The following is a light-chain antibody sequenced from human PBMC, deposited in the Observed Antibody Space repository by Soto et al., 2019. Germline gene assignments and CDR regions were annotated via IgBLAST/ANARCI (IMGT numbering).Light chain of an antibody. CDR2: GAS. V-gene: IGKV3-20*01. CDR1: QSVSSSY. CDR3: QQYGSSPWT. J-gene: IGKJ1*01. Sequence: ENVLTQSPGTLSLSPGERATLSCRASQSVSSSYLAWYQQKPGQAPRLLIYGASSRATGIPDRFSVSGSGTDFTLTISRLEPEDFAVYYCQQYGSSPWTFGQGTKVETK.